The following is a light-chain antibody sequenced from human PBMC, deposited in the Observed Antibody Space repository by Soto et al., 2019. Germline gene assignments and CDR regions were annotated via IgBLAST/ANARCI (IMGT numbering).Light chain of an antibody. Sequence: DIQMTQSPASLSASVGDRVTITCRASEDINNFVNWYQQKPGKAPKLLMSAVFTLESGVPSRFSGGRSGTDFTLAISSLQAEDFAVYYCQVYGNSPMYTFGQGTRLEIK. V-gene: IGKV1-39*02. J-gene: IGKJ2*01. CDR2: AVF. CDR1: EDINNF. CDR3: QVYGNSPMYT.